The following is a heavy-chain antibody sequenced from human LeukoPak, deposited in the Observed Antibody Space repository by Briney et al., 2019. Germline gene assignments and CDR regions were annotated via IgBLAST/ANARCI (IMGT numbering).Heavy chain of an antibody. CDR2: IKTNNQGGTT. CDR3: TTDHHCSRNSCFGHNYYYGLAV. J-gene: IGHJ6*02. D-gene: IGHD2-2*01. CDR1: GFAFTHAW. Sequence: GGSLRLSCAASGFAFTHAWMTWVRQAPGTGLEWVGWIKTNNQGGTTDYAAPVKGRFTISRDDSKNTLYLQMNSLKTEDTAVYYCTTDHHCSRNSCFGHNYYYGLAVWGQGTTVTVSS. V-gene: IGHV3-15*01.